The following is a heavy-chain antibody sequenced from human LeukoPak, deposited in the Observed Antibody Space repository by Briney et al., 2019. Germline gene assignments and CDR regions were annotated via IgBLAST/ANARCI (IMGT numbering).Heavy chain of an antibody. Sequence: GGSLRLSCAASGFSFDTYTMNWVRQAPGRGLEWVSSFSGSGLYIFYADSVKGRFTISRDNAKNSLYLQMNSLRAEDTSLYFCARGSYSSSWFEKYFFDSWGQGTLVTVSA. J-gene: IGHJ4*02. D-gene: IGHD6-13*01. CDR1: GFSFDTYT. V-gene: IGHV3-21*01. CDR2: FSGSGLYI. CDR3: ARGSYSSSWFEKYFFDS.